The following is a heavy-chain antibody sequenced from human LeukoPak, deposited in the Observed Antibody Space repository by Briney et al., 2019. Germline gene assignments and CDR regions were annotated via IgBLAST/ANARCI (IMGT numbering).Heavy chain of an antibody. CDR3: ARVLLWQLGPYYFDY. Sequence: SETLSLTCTVSGGSISSSSYYWGWIRQPPGKGLEWIGSIYYSGSTYYNPSLKSRVTISVDTSKNQFSLKLSSVTAADTAVYYCARVLLWQLGPYYFDYWGQGTLVTVSS. CDR1: GGSISSSSYY. J-gene: IGHJ4*02. CDR2: IYYSGST. V-gene: IGHV4-39*07. D-gene: IGHD6-6*01.